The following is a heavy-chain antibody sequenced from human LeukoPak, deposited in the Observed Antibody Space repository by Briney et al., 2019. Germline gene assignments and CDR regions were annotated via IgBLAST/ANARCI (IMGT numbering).Heavy chain of an antibody. CDR1: GGSISSSSYY. D-gene: IGHD5-18*01. CDR3: ARGPVGGYSYGYTNAFDI. J-gene: IGHJ3*02. CDR2: IYYSGST. Sequence: KPSETLSLTCTVSGGSISSSSYYWGWIRQPPGKGLEWIGSIYYSGSTYYNPSLKSRVTISVDTSKNQFSLKLSSVTAADTAVYYCARGPVGGYSYGYTNAFDIWGQGTMVTVSS. V-gene: IGHV4-39*01.